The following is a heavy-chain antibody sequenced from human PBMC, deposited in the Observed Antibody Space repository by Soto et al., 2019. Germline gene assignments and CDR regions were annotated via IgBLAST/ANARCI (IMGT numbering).Heavy chain of an antibody. D-gene: IGHD1-7*01. V-gene: IGHV3-21*01. J-gene: IGHJ6*02. CDR3: AKDRGELFRYGMDV. CDR2: ITSSSSFV. Sequence: GGSLRLSCVASGFTFSTYNMNWVRQAPGKGLEWVSIITSSSSFVQYADSVTGRLTISRDNAKNSLYLQMSSLRAEDTAVYYCAKDRGELFRYGMDVWGQGTTVTVSS. CDR1: GFTFSTYN.